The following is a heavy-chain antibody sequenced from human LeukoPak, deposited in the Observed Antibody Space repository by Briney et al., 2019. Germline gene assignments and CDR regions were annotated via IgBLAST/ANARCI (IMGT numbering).Heavy chain of an antibody. D-gene: IGHD6-19*01. CDR1: GFTFSSYA. J-gene: IGHJ4*02. CDR2: ISYDGSNK. Sequence: PGGSLRLSCAASGFTFSSYAMHWVRQAPGKGLEWVAVISYDGSNKYYADSVKGRFTISRDNSKNTLYLQMNSLRAEDTAVYYCARDPQWLRVFDYWGQGTLVTVSS. V-gene: IGHV3-30-3*01. CDR3: ARDPQWLRVFDY.